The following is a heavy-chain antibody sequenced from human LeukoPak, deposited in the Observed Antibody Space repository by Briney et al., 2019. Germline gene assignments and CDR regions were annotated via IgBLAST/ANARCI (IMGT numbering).Heavy chain of an antibody. CDR1: GYTFTGYY. Sequence: ASVKVSCKASGYTFTGYYMHWVRQAPGQGREWMGRINPNSGGTNYAQKFQGRVTMTRDTSISTAYMELSRLRSDDTAVYYCARGLWVRGAHNRAYYYYYMDVWGKGTTVTVSS. CDR3: ARGLWVRGAHNRAYYYYYMDV. J-gene: IGHJ6*03. D-gene: IGHD3-10*01. CDR2: INPNSGGT. V-gene: IGHV1-2*06.